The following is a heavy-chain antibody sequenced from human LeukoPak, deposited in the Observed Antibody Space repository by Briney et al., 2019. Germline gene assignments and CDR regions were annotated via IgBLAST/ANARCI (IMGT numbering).Heavy chain of an antibody. CDR1: GYSISSGYH. CDR3: AEYGFTFDV. D-gene: IGHD2/OR15-2a*01. CDR2: IHHTGST. J-gene: IGHJ3*01. Sequence: SETLSLTCAVSGYSISSGYHWGWIRQPPGQGLEWIGSIHHTGSTYYNPSLKSRVTMSIDTSKNQFSLRMTSVTAADTAVYYCAEYGFTFDVWGQGTMVTVSS. V-gene: IGHV4-38-2*01.